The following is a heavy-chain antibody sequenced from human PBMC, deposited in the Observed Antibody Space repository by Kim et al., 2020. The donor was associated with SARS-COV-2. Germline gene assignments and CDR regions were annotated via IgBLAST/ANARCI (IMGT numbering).Heavy chain of an antibody. J-gene: IGHJ5*02. CDR2: FSGSAGNT. CDR3: AKGKGDNVIDWFDP. V-gene: IGHV3-23*01. D-gene: IGHD2-21*02. Sequence: GSLRLSCAVSGFSLSSYAVGWVRQAPGKGLEWVSTFSGSAGNTYNADSVKGRFTASSDNSKNTLYLQMDSLGVEDTAIYYCAKGKGDNVIDWFDPWGQGTLVTVAS. CDR1: GFSLSSYA.